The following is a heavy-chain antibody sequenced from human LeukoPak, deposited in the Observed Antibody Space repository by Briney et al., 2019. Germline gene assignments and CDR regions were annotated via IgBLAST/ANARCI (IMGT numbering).Heavy chain of an antibody. Sequence: GGSLRLSCAASGVTSNYMTWVRQAPGKGLEWVSVIYNGGTTYYADSVKGRFTISRDNSKSTLFVYLQMNSLRTDDTALYYCAGGGEATRSLAYWGQGALVTVSS. CDR3: AGGGEATRSLAY. CDR1: GVTSNY. D-gene: IGHD3-16*01. V-gene: IGHV3-66*02. CDR2: IYNGGTT. J-gene: IGHJ4*02.